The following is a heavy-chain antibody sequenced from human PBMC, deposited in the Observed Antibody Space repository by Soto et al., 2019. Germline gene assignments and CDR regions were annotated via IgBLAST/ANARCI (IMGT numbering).Heavy chain of an antibody. CDR2: ISIDGTNK. V-gene: IGHV3-30*04. J-gene: IGHJ6*02. D-gene: IGHD3-22*01. CDR1: GFTFSSYA. CDR3: ARAYYYDSSGFYRTDFYYYGMDV. Sequence: QAGGSLRLSCVASGFTFSSYAMHWVRQAPGKGLEWVAVISIDGTNKYYADSVKGRFTMSRDNSKNTLYLQMNSLRAEDTAVYYCARAYYYDSSGFYRTDFYYYGMDVWGQGTTVTVSS.